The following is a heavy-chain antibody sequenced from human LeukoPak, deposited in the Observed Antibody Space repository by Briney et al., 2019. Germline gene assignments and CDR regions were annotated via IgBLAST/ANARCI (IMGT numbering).Heavy chain of an antibody. Sequence: GGSLRLSCAASGFTFSSYAMSWVRQAPGKGLEWVSAISGSGGSTYYADSVKGRFTISRDNSKNTLYLQMNSLRAEDTAVYYCAKVRERFSGSYHFDYWGQGTLVTVSS. J-gene: IGHJ4*02. CDR3: AKVRERFSGSYHFDY. CDR1: GFTFSSYA. V-gene: IGHV3-23*01. D-gene: IGHD1-26*01. CDR2: ISGSGGST.